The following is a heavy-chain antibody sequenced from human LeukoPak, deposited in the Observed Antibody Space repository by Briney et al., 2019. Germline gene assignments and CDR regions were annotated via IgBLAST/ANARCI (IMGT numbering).Heavy chain of an antibody. CDR1: GYTFTSYD. V-gene: IGHV1-8*01. Sequence: ASVKVSCKASGYTFTSYDINWVRQATGQGLEWMGWMNPNSGNTSYAQKFQGRVTMTRNTSISTAYMELSSLRSEDTAVYYCARGARRVVRGVISYYFDYWGQGTLVTVSS. D-gene: IGHD3-10*01. J-gene: IGHJ4*02. CDR2: MNPNSGNT. CDR3: ARGARRVVRGVISYYFDY.